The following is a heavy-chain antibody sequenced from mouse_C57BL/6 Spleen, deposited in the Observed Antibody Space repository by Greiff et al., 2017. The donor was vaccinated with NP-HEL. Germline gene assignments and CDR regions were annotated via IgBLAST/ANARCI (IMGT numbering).Heavy chain of an antibody. D-gene: IGHD2-1*01. CDR3: ARTGNYRYYAMDY. CDR2: ISSGSSTI. Sequence: EVMLVESGGGLVKPGGSLKLSCAASGFTFSDYGMHWVRQAPEKGLEWVAYISSGSSTIYYAATVKGRFTISRDNAKNTLFLQMTSLRSEDTAMYYCARTGNYRYYAMDYWGQGTSVTVSS. CDR1: GFTFSDYG. V-gene: IGHV5-17*01. J-gene: IGHJ4*01.